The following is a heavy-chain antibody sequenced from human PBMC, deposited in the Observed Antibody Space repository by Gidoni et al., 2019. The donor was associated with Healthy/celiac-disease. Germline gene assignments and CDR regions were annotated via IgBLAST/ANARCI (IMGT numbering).Heavy chain of an antibody. CDR2: IKSKTDGGTT. Sequence: EVQLVESGGGLVKPGGSLRLSCAASGFTFSNAWMNWVRQAPGKGLGWVGRIKSKTDGGTTDYAAPVKGRFTISRDDSKNTLYLQMNSLKTEDTAVYYCTTDDLSGYDNYAFDIWGQGTMVTVSS. V-gene: IGHV3-15*07. CDR1: GFTFSNAW. D-gene: IGHD5-12*01. J-gene: IGHJ3*02. CDR3: TTDDLSGYDNYAFDI.